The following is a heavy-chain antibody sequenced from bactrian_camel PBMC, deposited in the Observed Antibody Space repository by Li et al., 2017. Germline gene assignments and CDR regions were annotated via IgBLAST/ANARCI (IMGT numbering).Heavy chain of an antibody. CDR2: ISPYGTI. CDR1: NDRYKAYC. V-gene: IGHV3S53*01. Sequence: HVQLVESGGGSVQTGGSLRISCAAPNDRYKAYCMGWFRQAPGKEREGLAAISPYGTITYADSVKGRFTISKDNAKNTLYLQLDSLKPEDTAMYSCALEPFFCSAGSWYSQGYQYWGQGTQVTVS. CDR3: ALEPFFCSAGSWYSQGYQY. D-gene: IGHD6*01. J-gene: IGHJ4*01.